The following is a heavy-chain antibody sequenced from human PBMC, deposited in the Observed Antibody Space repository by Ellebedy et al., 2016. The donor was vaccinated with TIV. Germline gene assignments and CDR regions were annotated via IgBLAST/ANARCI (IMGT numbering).Heavy chain of an antibody. V-gene: IGHV3-21*04. J-gene: IGHJ4*02. CDR1: GFTFSSYS. CDR2: ISSSSSYT. CDR3: AKGRYYGSGSYLGLNDY. Sequence: GESLKISXASSGFTFSSYSMNWVRQAPGKGLEWVSSISSSSSYTNYADSVKGRFTISRDNSKNTLYLQMNSLRAEDTAVYYCAKGRYYGSGSYLGLNDYWGQGTLVTVSS. D-gene: IGHD3-10*01.